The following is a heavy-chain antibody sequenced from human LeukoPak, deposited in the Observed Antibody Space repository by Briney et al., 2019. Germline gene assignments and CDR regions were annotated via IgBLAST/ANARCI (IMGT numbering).Heavy chain of an antibody. D-gene: IGHD6-19*01. V-gene: IGHV4-4*07. CDR3: ARGKEMTAVAGYYSFDN. Sequence: PSETLSLTCTVSGGSISGHYWTWIRQPAGKGLEWIGRIYSSGSTYYNPSLKSRGTISLHTSNSQFSLRVTSVTAADTAVYFCARGKEMTAVAGYYSFDNWGRGTLVSVSS. CDR1: GGSISGHY. J-gene: IGHJ4*02. CDR2: IYSSGST.